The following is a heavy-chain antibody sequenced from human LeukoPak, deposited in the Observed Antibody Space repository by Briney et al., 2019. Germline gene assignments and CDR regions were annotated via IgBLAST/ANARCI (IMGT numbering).Heavy chain of an antibody. CDR3: ARDVYCTNGVCYMGY. V-gene: IGHV1-18*01. Sequence: ASVKVSCKASGYTFTSYGISWVRQAPGQGLEWMGWISAYNGNTNYAQKLQGRVTMTTDTSTSTAYMELRSLRSEDTAVYYCARDVYCTNGVCYMGYWGQGTLVTVSS. CDR1: GYTFTSYG. D-gene: IGHD2-8*01. CDR2: ISAYNGNT. J-gene: IGHJ4*02.